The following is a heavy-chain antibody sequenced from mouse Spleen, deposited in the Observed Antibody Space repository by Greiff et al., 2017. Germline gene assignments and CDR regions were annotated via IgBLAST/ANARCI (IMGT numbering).Heavy chain of an antibody. CDR3: TTPNDGNYVSWFAY. CDR2: IDPENGDT. Sequence: VQLQQSGAELVRPGASVKLSCTASGFNIKDDYMHWVKQRPEQGLEWIGWIDPENGDTEYASKFQGKATITADTSSNTAYLQLSSLTSEDTAVYYCTTPNDGNYVSWFAYWGQGTLVTVSA. V-gene: IGHV14-4*01. D-gene: IGHD2-3*01. CDR1: GFNIKDDY. J-gene: IGHJ3*01.